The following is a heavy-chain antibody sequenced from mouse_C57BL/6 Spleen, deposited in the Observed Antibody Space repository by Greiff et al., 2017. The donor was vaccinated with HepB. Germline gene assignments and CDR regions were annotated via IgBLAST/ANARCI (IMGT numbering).Heavy chain of an antibody. V-gene: IGHV1-54*01. CDR1: GYAFTNYL. D-gene: IGHD2-1*01. CDR3: ARSGGNYVFDY. J-gene: IGHJ2*01. CDR2: INPGSGGT. Sequence: QVQLQQSGAELVRPGTSVKVSCKASGYAFTNYLIEWVKQRPGQGLEWIGVINPGSGGTNYNEKFKGKATLTADKSSSTAYMQLSSLTSEDSAVYFCARSGGNYVFDYWGQGTTLTVSS.